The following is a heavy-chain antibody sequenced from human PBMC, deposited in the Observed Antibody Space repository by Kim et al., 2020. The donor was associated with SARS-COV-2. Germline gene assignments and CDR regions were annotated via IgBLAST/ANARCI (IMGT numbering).Heavy chain of an antibody. V-gene: IGHV4-31*03. CDR1: GGSISSGGYY. CDR3: ASDSSSSRSLDY. Sequence: SETLSLTCTVSGGSISSGGYYWSWIRQHPGKGLEWIGYIYYSGSTYYNPSLKSRVTISVDTSKNQFSLKLSSVTAADTAVYYCASDSSSSRSLDYWGQGTLVTVSS. CDR2: IYYSGST. J-gene: IGHJ4*02. D-gene: IGHD6-6*01.